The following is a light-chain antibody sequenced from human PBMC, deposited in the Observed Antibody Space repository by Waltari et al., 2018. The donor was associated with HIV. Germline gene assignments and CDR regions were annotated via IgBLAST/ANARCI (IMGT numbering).Light chain of an antibody. CDR2: DVS. V-gene: IGLV2-8*01. CDR1: SSDVGGYNY. J-gene: IGLJ3*02. Sequence: QSALTQPPSASGSPGQSVTISCTGTSSDVGGYNYVSWYQQHPGKAPKLMIYDVSKRPSGVPDCFSGPKSGNPASLTVSGIQAEDEADYYCSSCAGSNNGVFGGGTKLTVL. CDR3: SSCAGSNNGV.